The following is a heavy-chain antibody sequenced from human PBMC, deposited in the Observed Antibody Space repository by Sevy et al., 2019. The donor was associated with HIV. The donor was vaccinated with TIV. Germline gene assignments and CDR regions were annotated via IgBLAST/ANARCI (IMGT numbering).Heavy chain of an antibody. CDR1: GFTFSSYS. CDR2: ISSSSSYI. J-gene: IGHJ3*02. D-gene: IGHD1-26*01. CDR3: ARDPSGSYDNDAFDI. V-gene: IGHV3-21*01. Sequence: GGSLRLSFAASGFTFSSYSMNWVRQAPGKGLEWVSSISSSSSYIYYADSVKGRFTISRDNAKNSLYLQMNSLRAEDTAVYYCARDPSGSYDNDAFDIWGQGTMVTVSS.